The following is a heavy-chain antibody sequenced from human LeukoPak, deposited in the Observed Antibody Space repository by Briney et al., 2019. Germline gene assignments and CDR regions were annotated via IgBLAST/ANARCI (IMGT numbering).Heavy chain of an antibody. V-gene: IGHV4-38-2*02. CDR2: IYHSGST. CDR3: ASAPMVRGVINY. D-gene: IGHD3-10*01. Sequence: SETLSLTCTVSGYSISSGYYWGWVRQPPGKGLEWIGSIYHSGSTYYNPSLKSRVTISVDTSKNQFSLKLSSVTAADTAVYYCASAPMVRGVINYWGQGTLVTVSS. CDR1: GYSISSGYY. J-gene: IGHJ4*02.